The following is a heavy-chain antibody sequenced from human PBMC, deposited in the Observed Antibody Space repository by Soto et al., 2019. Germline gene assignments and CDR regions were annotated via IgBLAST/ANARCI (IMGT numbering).Heavy chain of an antibody. J-gene: IGHJ4*02. CDR1: GGSISSYY. V-gene: IGHV4-59*08. CDR3: ARHMYIAVAGMYFDY. Sequence: SETLSLTCTVSGGSISSYYWSWIRQPPGKGLEWIGYIYYSGSTNYNPSLKSRVTISVDTSKNQFSLKLSSVTAADTAVYYCARHMYIAVAGMYFDYWGQGTLVTVSS. D-gene: IGHD6-19*01. CDR2: IYYSGST.